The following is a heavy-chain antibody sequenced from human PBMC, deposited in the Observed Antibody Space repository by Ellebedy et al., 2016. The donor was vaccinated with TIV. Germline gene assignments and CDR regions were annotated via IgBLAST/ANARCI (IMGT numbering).Heavy chain of an antibody. D-gene: IGHD3-10*01. V-gene: IGHV3-11*01. CDR3: ARALSDGSGSYYKVNYYYGMDV. CDR2: ISRNGSTI. CDR1: GFTFSDYY. J-gene: IGHJ6*02. Sequence: GGSLRLSCAASGFTFSDYYMNWIRQAPGKGLEWVSYISRNGSTIYYADSVKGRFTISRDNAKNSLYLQMNSLRAEDTAVYYCARALSDGSGSYYKVNYYYGMDVWGQGTTVTVSS.